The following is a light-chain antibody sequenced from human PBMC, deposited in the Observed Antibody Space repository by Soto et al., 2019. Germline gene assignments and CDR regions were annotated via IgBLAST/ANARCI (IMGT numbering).Light chain of an antibody. CDR3: CSYAGSSTPYV. CDR1: SSDVGSYNL. J-gene: IGLJ1*01. Sequence: ALTQPASVSGSPGQSITISCTGTSSDVGSYNLVSWYQQHPGKAPKLMIYEGSKRPSGVSNRFSGSKSGNTASLTISGLQAEDEADYYCCSYAGSSTPYVFGTGTKVTVL. CDR2: EGS. V-gene: IGLV2-23*01.